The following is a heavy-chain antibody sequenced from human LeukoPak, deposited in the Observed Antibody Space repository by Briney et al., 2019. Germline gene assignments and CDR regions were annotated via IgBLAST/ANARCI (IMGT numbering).Heavy chain of an antibody. V-gene: IGHV4-59*01. CDR2: IYYSGST. CDR1: GGSISSYY. D-gene: IGHD3-10*01. J-gene: IGHJ6*03. Sequence: PSETLSLTCTVSGGSISSYYWSWIRQPPGKGLEWIGYIYYSGSTNYNPSLKSRVTISVDTSKNQFSLKLSSVTAADTAVYYCARAGEGRGSGSYYNEQSYYYYMDVWGKGTTVTVSS. CDR3: ARAGEGRGSGSYYNEQSYYYYMDV.